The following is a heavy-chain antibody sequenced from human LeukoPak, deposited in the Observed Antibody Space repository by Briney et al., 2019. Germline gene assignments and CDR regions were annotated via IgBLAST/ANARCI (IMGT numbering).Heavy chain of an antibody. D-gene: IGHD3-9*01. CDR1: GGSISSYY. CDR2: IYYSGST. V-gene: IGHV4-59*01. Sequence: PSETLSLTCTVSGGSISSYYWSWIRQPPGKGLEWIGYIYYSGSTNYNPSLKSRVTISVDTSKNQFSLKLSSVTAADTAVYYCARAVVVRDILTGYYLEERYYYGMDVWGQGNTVTVSS. CDR3: ARAVVVRDILTGYYLEERYYYGMDV. J-gene: IGHJ6*02.